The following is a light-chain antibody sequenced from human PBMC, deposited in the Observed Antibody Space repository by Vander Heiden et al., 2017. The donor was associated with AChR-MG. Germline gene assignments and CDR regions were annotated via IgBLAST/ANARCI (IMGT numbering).Light chain of an antibody. CDR1: QDINDY. J-gene: IGKJ2*01. CDR2: DVA. CDR3: QQEENVPST. V-gene: IGKV1-33*01. Sequence: EIQMTQSPSSLSASVGDRVTISCQASQDINDYLNWYQQKPGKAPKLLIFDVANLETGVPSRFSGSGSGTDYTLTINSLQPEDLATYYCQQEENVPSTFGQGTKLEIK.